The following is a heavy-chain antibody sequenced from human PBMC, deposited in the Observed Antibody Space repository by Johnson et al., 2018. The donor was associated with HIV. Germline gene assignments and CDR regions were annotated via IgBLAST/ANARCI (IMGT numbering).Heavy chain of an antibody. Sequence: QVQLVESGGGVVQPGRSLRLSCAASGFTFSSYAMHWVRQAPGKGLEWVAVISYDGSNKYYVDTVKGRFTVSRDNAKNSLYLQMNSLRAEDTAVYYCARGGVLRYFDWLFEDAFDIWGQGTMVTVSS. CDR2: ISYDGSNK. V-gene: IGHV3-30*04. D-gene: IGHD3-9*01. J-gene: IGHJ3*02. CDR1: GFTFSSYA. CDR3: ARGGVLRYFDWLFEDAFDI.